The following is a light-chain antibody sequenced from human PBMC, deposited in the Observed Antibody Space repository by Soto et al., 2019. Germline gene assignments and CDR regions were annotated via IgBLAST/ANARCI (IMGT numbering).Light chain of an antibody. Sequence: QSALTQPASVSGSPGQSITISCTGTSSDVGSYNLVSWYQQHPGKAPKLMIYEGSKRPSGVSNRFSGSKSGNTASLTISGLQAEDEAYYYCCSYAGSSTSVVFGGGTQLTVL. CDR2: EGS. J-gene: IGLJ2*01. CDR3: CSYAGSSTSVV. V-gene: IGLV2-23*01. CDR1: SSDVGSYNL.